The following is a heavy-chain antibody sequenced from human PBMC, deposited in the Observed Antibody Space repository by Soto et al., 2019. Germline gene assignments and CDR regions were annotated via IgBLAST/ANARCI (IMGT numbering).Heavy chain of an antibody. CDR2: ISGSGDST. D-gene: IGHD4-17*01. CDR3: AKIHYGDYVGAFDI. Sequence: GGSLRLSCAASGFTFSSYAMSWLRQAPGKGLEWVSGISGSGDSTYYADSVKGRFTISRDNSKNTLYLQMNSLRAEDTAVYYCAKIHYGDYVGAFDIWGQGTMVTVSS. J-gene: IGHJ3*02. V-gene: IGHV3-23*01. CDR1: GFTFSSYA.